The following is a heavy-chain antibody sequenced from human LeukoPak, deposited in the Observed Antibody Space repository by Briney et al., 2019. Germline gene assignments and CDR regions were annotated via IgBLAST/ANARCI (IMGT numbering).Heavy chain of an antibody. CDR3: ARQGGIADFDY. J-gene: IGHJ4*02. Sequence: ETLSLTCTVSGGSISSYYWSWIRQPPGKALEWIGYIYTSGSTNYNPSLKSRVTISVDTSKNQFSLKLSSVTAADTAVYYCARQGGIADFDYWGQGTLVTVSS. D-gene: IGHD2-15*01. V-gene: IGHV4-4*09. CDR2: IYTSGST. CDR1: GGSISSYY.